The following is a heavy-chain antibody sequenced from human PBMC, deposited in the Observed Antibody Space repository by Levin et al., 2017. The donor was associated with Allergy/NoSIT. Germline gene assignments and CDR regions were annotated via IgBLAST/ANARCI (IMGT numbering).Heavy chain of an antibody. CDR3: TRDFIYYDFWSGYSLVWFDP. Sequence: SGGSLRLSCTASGFTFGDYAMSWFRQAPGKGLEWVGFIRSKAYGGTTEYAASVKGRFTISRDDSKSIAYLQMNSLKTEDTAVYYCTRDFIYYDFWSGYSLVWFDPWGQGTLVTVSS. D-gene: IGHD3-3*01. CDR2: IRSKAYGGTT. CDR1: GFTFGDYA. V-gene: IGHV3-49*03. J-gene: IGHJ5*02.